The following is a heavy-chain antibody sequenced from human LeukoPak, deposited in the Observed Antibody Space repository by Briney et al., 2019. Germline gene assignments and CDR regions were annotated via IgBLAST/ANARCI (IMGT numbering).Heavy chain of an antibody. CDR3: ARSNFGGNVHFDY. Sequence: GASVKVSCKASGYSFTSYDINCVRQATGQGLEWIGWMNPNSGDADYTQKFKGRVTFTRDTSTRTAYMEVNSLGSEDTAVYYCARSNFGGNVHFDYWGQGTLVTVSS. J-gene: IGHJ4*02. CDR1: GYSFTSYD. V-gene: IGHV1-8*02. CDR2: MNPNSGDA. D-gene: IGHD4-23*01.